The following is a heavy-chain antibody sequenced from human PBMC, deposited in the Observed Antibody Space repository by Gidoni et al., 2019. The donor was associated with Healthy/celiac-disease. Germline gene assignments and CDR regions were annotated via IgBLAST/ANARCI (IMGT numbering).Heavy chain of an antibody. D-gene: IGHD6-6*01. CDR1: GGSFSGYY. V-gene: IGHV4-34*01. CDR2: INHSGST. Sequence: QVQLQQWGAGLLKPSETLSLTCAVYGGSFSGYYWSWIRQPPGKGLEWIGEINHSGSTNYNPSLKSRVTISVDTSKNQFSLKLSSVTAADTAVYYCARNGRIAARPIGRFDYWGQGTLVTVSS. J-gene: IGHJ4*02. CDR3: ARNGRIAARPIGRFDY.